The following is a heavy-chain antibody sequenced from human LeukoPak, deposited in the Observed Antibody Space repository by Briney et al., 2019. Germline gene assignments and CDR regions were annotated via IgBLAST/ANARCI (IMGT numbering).Heavy chain of an antibody. CDR3: ARHPAYYDFWSGYRAYYYYGMNV. J-gene: IGHJ6*02. CDR2: IYYSGST. D-gene: IGHD3-3*01. CDR1: GGSISSSSYY. Sequence: SETLSLTCTVSGGSISSSSYYWGWIRQPPGKGLEWIGSIYYSGSTYYNPSLKSRVTISVDTSKNQFSLKLSSVTAADTAVYYCARHPAYYDFWSGYRAYYYYGMNVWGLGTTVIVSS. V-gene: IGHV4-39*01.